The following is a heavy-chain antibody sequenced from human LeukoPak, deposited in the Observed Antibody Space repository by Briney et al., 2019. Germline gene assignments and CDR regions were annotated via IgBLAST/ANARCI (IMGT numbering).Heavy chain of an antibody. CDR3: ARDPYSSSWRAYYYYYGMDV. J-gene: IGHJ6*02. CDR2: ISAYNGNT. V-gene: IGHV1-18*01. CDR1: GYTFTSYG. Sequence: AASVKVSCKASGYTFTSYGISWVRQAPGQGLEWMGWISAYNGNTSYAQKLQGRVTMTTDTSTSTAYMELRSLRSDDTAVYYCARDPYSSSWRAYYYYYGMDVWGQGTTVTVSS. D-gene: IGHD6-13*01.